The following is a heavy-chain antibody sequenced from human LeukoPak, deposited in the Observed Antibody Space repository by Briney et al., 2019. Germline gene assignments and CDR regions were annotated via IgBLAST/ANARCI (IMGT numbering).Heavy chain of an antibody. CDR3: ARLSYTSGWYEVGY. V-gene: IGHV4-59*08. J-gene: IGHJ4*02. Sequence: SETLSLTCTVSGGSIDSDYWTWIRQSPGKGLEWVGYVYYSGSATYNPSLKSRVTISVETSKNQFSLSLNSVTAADTAVYYCARLSYTSGWYEVGYWGQGTLVTVSS. CDR2: VYYSGSA. CDR1: GGSIDSDY. D-gene: IGHD6-19*01.